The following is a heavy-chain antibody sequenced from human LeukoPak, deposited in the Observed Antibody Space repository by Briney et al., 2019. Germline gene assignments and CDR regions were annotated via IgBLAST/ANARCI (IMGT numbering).Heavy chain of an antibody. CDR2: IDGNGGSP. CDR3: AKDRSWGTPRGLDK. Sequence: GGSLRLSCAASGFTFSSYAMKWVRQAPGKGLEWVSVIDGNGGSPYYADSVKGRFTISRDNSKNTLFLQMNSLRAENTAVYFCAKDRSWGTPRGLDKWGQGTLVAVSS. D-gene: IGHD3-16*01. CDR1: GFTFSSYA. J-gene: IGHJ4*02. V-gene: IGHV3-23*01.